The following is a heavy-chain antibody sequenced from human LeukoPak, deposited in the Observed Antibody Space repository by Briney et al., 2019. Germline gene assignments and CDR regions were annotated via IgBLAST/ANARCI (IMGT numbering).Heavy chain of an antibody. V-gene: IGHV4-61*02. CDR3: ARGGGGTAMSTQHPNDY. Sequence: SETLSLTCTVSGGSISSGSYYWSWIRQPAGKGLEWIGRIYTSGSTNYNPSLKSRVTISVDTSKNQFSLKLSSVTAADTAVYYCARGGGGTAMSTQHPNDYWGQGTLVTVSS. CDR2: IYTSGST. D-gene: IGHD5-18*01. J-gene: IGHJ4*02. CDR1: GGSISSGSYY.